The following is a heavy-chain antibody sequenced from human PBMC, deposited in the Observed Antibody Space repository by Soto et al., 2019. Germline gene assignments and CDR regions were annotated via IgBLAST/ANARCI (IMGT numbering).Heavy chain of an antibody. D-gene: IGHD5-12*01. CDR3: AIQGGWLQALDY. CDR2: SYYIGST. V-gene: IGHV4-59*08. CDR1: GDSISSYY. Sequence: QVKLQESGPGLVKPSETLSLTCTVSGDSISSYYWSWIRQPPGKGLEWIGYSYYIGSTKYNPSLKSRVTMSEDTPKNQFTLNLSSMTDADTAVYYCAIQGGWLQALDYWGQGTLVTVSS. J-gene: IGHJ4*02.